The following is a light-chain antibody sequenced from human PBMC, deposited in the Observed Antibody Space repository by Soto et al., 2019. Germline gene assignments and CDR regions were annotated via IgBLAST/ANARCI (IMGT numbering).Light chain of an antibody. CDR2: DVS. V-gene: IGKV1-5*01. CDR3: QQYDSYYT. CDR1: QDISDS. J-gene: IGKJ2*01. Sequence: DFQLTQSPSSLATSLGDRVTITCQASQDISDSLNWYQQKPGKAPTLLIYDVSRLESGVPSRFSGSGSGTEFTLTINSLQPDDFATYYCQQYDSYYTFGQGTKVAIK.